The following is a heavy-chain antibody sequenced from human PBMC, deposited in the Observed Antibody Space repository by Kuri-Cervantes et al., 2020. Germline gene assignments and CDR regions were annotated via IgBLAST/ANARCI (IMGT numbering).Heavy chain of an antibody. CDR1: GGSISSSSYY. D-gene: IGHD6-13*01. J-gene: IGHJ4*02. CDR2: IYYSGST. CDR3: ARVLKSSSRYYFDY. Sequence: SETLSLTCTVSGGSISSSSYYWGWIRQPPGKGLEWIGGIYYSGSTYYNPSLKSRVTISVDTSKNQFSLKLSSVTAADTAVYYCARVLKSSSRYYFDYWGQGTLVTVSS. V-gene: IGHV4-39*01.